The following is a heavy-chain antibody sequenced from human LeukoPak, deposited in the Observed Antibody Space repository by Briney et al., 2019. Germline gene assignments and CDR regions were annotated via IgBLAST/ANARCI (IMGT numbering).Heavy chain of an antibody. J-gene: IGHJ3*02. CDR2: ISSSSSYI. CDR3: ARGGPGNWGSADAFDI. D-gene: IGHD7-27*01. Sequence: GGSLRLSCGASGFTFSIYSMNWVRQAPGKGLEWVSSISSSSSYIYYADSVKGRFTISRDNAKNSLYLQMNSLRAEDTAVYYCARGGPGNWGSADAFDIWGQGTMVTVSS. CDR1: GFTFSIYS. V-gene: IGHV3-21*01.